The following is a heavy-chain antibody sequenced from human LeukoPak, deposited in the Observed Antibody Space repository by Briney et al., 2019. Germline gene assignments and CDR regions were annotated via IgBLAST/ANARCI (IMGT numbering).Heavy chain of an antibody. CDR3: ARAEGDYVLYFDY. Sequence: SETLSLTCTVSGGSTSGDYWSWIRQPPGRGLEWIGYIYYSGSTNYNPSLKSRVTISVDTSKNQFSLKLSSVTAADTAVYYCARAEGDYVLYFDYWGQGTLVTVSS. J-gene: IGHJ4*02. CDR1: GGSTSGDY. V-gene: IGHV4-59*01. CDR2: IYYSGST. D-gene: IGHD4-17*01.